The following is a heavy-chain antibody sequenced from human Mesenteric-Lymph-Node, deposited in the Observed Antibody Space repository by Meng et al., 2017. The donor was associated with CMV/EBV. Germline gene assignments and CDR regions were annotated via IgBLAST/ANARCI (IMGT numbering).Heavy chain of an antibody. Sequence: GESLKISCAASGFTFSSSDMHWVRQAPGKGLEWVSIIYSGGSTYYADSVKGRFTTSKDNSKNTLYLQMNNLRVDDTAVYYCARDYSVTGWPPDYWGQGTRVTVSS. CDR2: IYSGGST. CDR3: ARDYSVTGWPPDY. J-gene: IGHJ4*02. D-gene: IGHD4-11*01. CDR1: GFTFSSSD. V-gene: IGHV3-NL1*01.